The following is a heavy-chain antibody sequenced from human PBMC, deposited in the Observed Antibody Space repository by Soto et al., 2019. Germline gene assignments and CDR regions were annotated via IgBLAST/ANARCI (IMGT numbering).Heavy chain of an antibody. D-gene: IGHD1-7*01. V-gene: IGHV4-4*07. Sequence: QVQLQESGPGLVKPLETLSLTCTVSGGSITSYRWSWIRQSAGKGLEWIGRINTSGNTHYNPSLKSRVTVSIDTSRNQFFLTVNSVTAADSAVYYCARESGDNWDYEAYWGQGTPVTGSS. CDR3: ARESGDNWDYEAY. CDR2: INTSGNT. CDR1: GGSITSYR. J-gene: IGHJ4*02.